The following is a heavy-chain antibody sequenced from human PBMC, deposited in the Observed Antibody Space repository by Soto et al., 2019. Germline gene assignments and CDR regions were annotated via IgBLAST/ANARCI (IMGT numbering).Heavy chain of an antibody. Sequence: PGESLRLSCAASGCTFSSDAMSWVRQAPGKGLEWVSAISGSGGSTYYADSVKGRFTISRDNSKNTLYLQMNSLRAEDTAVYYCAKRSYDSSGYPKYWGQGTLVTVSS. CDR3: AKRSYDSSGYPKY. J-gene: IGHJ4*02. CDR2: ISGSGGST. V-gene: IGHV3-23*01. D-gene: IGHD3-22*01. CDR1: GCTFSSDA.